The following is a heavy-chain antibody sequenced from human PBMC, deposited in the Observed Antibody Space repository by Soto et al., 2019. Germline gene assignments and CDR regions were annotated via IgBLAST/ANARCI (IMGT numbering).Heavy chain of an antibody. J-gene: IGHJ4*02. V-gene: IGHV4-59*01. D-gene: IGHD3-22*01. CDR1: GGSISSYY. CDR3: LGSGYLKEFDY. CDR2: IYYSGST. Sequence: SETLSLTCTVSGGSISSYYWSWIRQPPGKGLEWIGYIYYSGSTNYNPSLKSRVTISVDTSKNQFSLKLSSVTAADTAVYYCLGSGYLKEFDYWGQGTLVTVS.